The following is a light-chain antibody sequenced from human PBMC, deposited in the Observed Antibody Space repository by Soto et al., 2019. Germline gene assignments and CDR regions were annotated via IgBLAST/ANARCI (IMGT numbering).Light chain of an antibody. CDR1: QSVSSSF. Sequence: EIVLTQSPGTLSLSPGEGATLSCRASQSVSSSFLAWYQQRPGQAPRLLIFGASYRATGIPDRFSGSGSGTDFTLTISRLEPEDFAVYYWQHYGNSPPEYTFGPGTNVDSK. CDR2: GAS. V-gene: IGKV3-20*01. J-gene: IGKJ3*01. CDR3: QHYGNSPPEYT.